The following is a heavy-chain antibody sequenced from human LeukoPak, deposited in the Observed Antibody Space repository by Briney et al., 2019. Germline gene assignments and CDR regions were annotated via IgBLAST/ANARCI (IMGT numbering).Heavy chain of an antibody. Sequence: GGSLRLSCAASGFTVSRNYMSWVRQAPGKGLEWVSVISSGDTTYYADSVKGRFTISRDSSKNTLYLQMNSLRAKDTAVYFCARGPRLERHGMDVWGQGTTVTVSS. CDR3: ARGPRLERHGMDV. CDR2: ISSGDTT. J-gene: IGHJ6*02. V-gene: IGHV3-66*01. CDR1: GFTVSRNY. D-gene: IGHD1-1*01.